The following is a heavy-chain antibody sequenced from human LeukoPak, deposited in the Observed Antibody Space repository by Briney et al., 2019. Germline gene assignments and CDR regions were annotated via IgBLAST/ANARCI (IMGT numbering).Heavy chain of an antibody. J-gene: IGHJ4*02. CDR2: ISWNSGSI. CDR3: AKGSSGRAATVTFDY. CDR1: GFTFDDYA. Sequence: GRSLRLSCAASGFTFDDYAMHWVRQAPGKGLEWVSGISWNSGSIGYADSVKGRFTISRDNAKNSLYLQMNSLRAEDTALYYCAKGSSGRAATVTFDYWGQGTLVTVSS. D-gene: IGHD4-17*01. V-gene: IGHV3-9*01.